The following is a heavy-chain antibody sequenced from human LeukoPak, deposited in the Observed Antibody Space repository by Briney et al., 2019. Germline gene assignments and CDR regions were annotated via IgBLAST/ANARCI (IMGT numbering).Heavy chain of an antibody. D-gene: IGHD6-19*01. CDR3: ARQSWVGSSGWRNEDTYYFDY. Sequence: PSETLSLTCTVSGDSISSSTYYWDWIRQSPGKGLEWIGSIYHSGGTSYNPSLTNRVTISVDTSKNPFSLRLTSVTATDTAIYYCARQSWVGSSGWRNEDTYYFDYWGQGTLVTVSS. V-gene: IGHV4-39*01. CDR1: GDSISSSTYY. J-gene: IGHJ4*02. CDR2: IYHSGGT.